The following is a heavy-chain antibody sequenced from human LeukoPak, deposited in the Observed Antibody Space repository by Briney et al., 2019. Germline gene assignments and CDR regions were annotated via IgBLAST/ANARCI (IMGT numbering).Heavy chain of an antibody. CDR2: IYSGGST. CDR1: GFTVSSYY. CDR3: AKTTSTQLPYFDY. J-gene: IGHJ4*02. D-gene: IGHD2-2*01. Sequence: GGSLRLSCAASGFTVSSYYMSWVRQAPGKGLEWVSVIYSGGSTYYADSVKGRFTISRDNSKNTLYLQMNSLRAEDTAVYYCAKTTSTQLPYFDYWGQGTLVTVSS. V-gene: IGHV3-53*05.